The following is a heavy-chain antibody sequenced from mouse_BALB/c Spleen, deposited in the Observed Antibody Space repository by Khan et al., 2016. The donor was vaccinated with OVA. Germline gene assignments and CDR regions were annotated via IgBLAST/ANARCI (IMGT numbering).Heavy chain of an antibody. Sequence: EVQLQQSGPELVRPGASVEISCKASGYSFTGYFMNWVMQSHGKSLEWIGRINPHIGETFYNQRFKDKATLTVDESSSTAHMELRSLASAASSVYSCTRIFRSDFDYWGQGTTLTVSS. J-gene: IGHJ2*01. CDR2: INPHIGET. D-gene: IGHD1-1*01. V-gene: IGHV1-20*02. CDR3: TRIFRSDFDY. CDR1: GYSFTGYF.